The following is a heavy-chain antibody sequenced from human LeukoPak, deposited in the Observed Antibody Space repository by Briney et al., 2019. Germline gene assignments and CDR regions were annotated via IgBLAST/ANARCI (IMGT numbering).Heavy chain of an antibody. V-gene: IGHV4-4*02. Sequence: SETLSLTCGVSGGXIITTNWWSWVRQPPGKGLEWIGEVHLNGATNYNPSLESRVSMSIDKSKNQLSLKLSSVTAADTATYYCTRESGAFSPFGFWGQGTLVTVSS. D-gene: IGHD1-26*01. CDR3: TRESGAFSPFGF. CDR2: VHLNGAT. CDR1: GGXIITTNW. J-gene: IGHJ4*02.